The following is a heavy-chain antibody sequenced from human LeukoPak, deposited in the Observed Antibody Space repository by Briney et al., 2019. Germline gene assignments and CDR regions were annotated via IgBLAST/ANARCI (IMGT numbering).Heavy chain of an antibody. J-gene: IGHJ4*02. V-gene: IGHV3-23*01. D-gene: IGHD6-19*01. Sequence: GGSLRLSCAASGFTFSSYAMTWVRQAPGKGLDWVSVISGSGVSTYYADSVKGRFTISRDNSKNTLYLQMNSLRAEDTAVYYCAKRGSSAWFGFDYWGQGALVTVSS. CDR1: GFTFSSYA. CDR2: ISGSGVST. CDR3: AKRGSSAWFGFDY.